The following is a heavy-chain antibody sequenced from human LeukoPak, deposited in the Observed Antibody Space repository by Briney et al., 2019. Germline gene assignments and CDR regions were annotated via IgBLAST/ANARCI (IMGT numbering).Heavy chain of an antibody. V-gene: IGHV3-21*01. CDR3: ARVGDFWSGYYIAYYYYMDV. CDR2: ISSSSYI. J-gene: IGHJ6*03. D-gene: IGHD3-3*01. Sequence: GGSLRLSCAASGFTFSSYSMNWVRQAPGKGLEWVSSISSSSYIYYADSVKGRFTISRDNAKNSLYLQMNSLRAEDTAVYYCARVGDFWSGYYIAYYYYMDVWGKGTTVTVSS. CDR1: GFTFSSYS.